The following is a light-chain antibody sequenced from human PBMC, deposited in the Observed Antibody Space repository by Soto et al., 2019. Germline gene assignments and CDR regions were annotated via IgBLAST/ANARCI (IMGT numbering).Light chain of an antibody. V-gene: IGKV1-5*03. CDR2: KAS. CDR3: QQYNSYSIT. CDR1: QSISSW. J-gene: IGKJ4*01. Sequence: DIQMTQSPSTLSASVGDRVTITCRASQSISSWLAWYQQKPGKAPKLLIYKASSLDSGVPSRFSGSGSGTEFTLTISSLQPDDFATYYCQQYNSYSITFGGGTKVEIK.